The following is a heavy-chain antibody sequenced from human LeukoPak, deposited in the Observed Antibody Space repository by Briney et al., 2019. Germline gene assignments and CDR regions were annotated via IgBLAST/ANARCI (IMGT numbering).Heavy chain of an antibody. Sequence: ASVKVSCKASGYTFTDYTVTWVRQAPGQGLEWMGTISTHSGVANYGQSVQDRVTMTRDTSTTTAYMEVRSLRSDDTAVYYCARGGDGDILTGLVFDYWGQGTLVTVSS. CDR2: ISTHSGVA. V-gene: IGHV1-18*01. CDR1: GYTFTDYT. CDR3: ARGGDGDILTGLVFDY. D-gene: IGHD3-9*01. J-gene: IGHJ4*02.